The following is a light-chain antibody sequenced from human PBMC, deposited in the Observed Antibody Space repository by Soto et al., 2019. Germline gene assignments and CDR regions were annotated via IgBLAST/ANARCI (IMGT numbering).Light chain of an antibody. CDR3: QYYDSSLSVV. Sequence: QSVLTQPPSVSGAPGQRVTISCTGSSSNIGAGYDVHWYQQLPGTAPKLLIYGNSNRPSGVPDRFSGSKSGTSASLAITGLQAGDEADYYCQYYDSSLSVVFGGGTKLTVL. J-gene: IGLJ2*01. V-gene: IGLV1-40*01. CDR2: GNS. CDR1: SSNIGAGYD.